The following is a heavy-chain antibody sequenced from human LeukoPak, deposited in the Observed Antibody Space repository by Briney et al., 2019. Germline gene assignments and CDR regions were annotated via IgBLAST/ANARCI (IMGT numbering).Heavy chain of an antibody. J-gene: IGHJ4*02. V-gene: IGHV1-69*06. CDR3: ASESPPTVTTRETRGVFDY. Sequence: ASVKVSCKASGGTFSSYAISWVRQAPGQGLEWMGGIIPIFGTANYAQKFQGRVTITADKSTSTAYMGLSSLRSEDTAVYYCASESPPTVTTRETRGVFDYWGQGTLVTVSS. CDR1: GGTFSSYA. D-gene: IGHD4-17*01. CDR2: IIPIFGTA.